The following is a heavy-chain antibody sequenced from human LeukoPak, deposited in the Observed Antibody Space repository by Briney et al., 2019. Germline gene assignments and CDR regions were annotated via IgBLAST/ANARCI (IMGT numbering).Heavy chain of an antibody. CDR1: GFTFSSYD. Sequence: GSLRLSCAASGFTFSSYDMHWVRQATGKGLEWVSAIGTAGDTYYPGSVKGRFTMSRDNSKNTLYLQMNSLRAEDTAVYYCAVSFYYYYMDVWGKGTTVTVSS. CDR3: AVSFYYYYMDV. D-gene: IGHD3-22*01. CDR2: IGTAGDT. V-gene: IGHV3-13*01. J-gene: IGHJ6*03.